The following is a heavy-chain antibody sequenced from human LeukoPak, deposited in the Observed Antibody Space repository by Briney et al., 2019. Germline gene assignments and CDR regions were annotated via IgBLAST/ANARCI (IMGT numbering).Heavy chain of an antibody. J-gene: IGHJ6*04. D-gene: IGHD3-10*02. V-gene: IGHV3-21*01. Sequence: GGSLRLSCAASGFTFSTYNMNWVRQAPGKGLEWVSSITSDSRYMYYADSVKGRFTISRDNAKNSLYLQMNSLRAEDTAVYYCAELGITMIGGVWGKGTTVTISS. CDR1: GFTFSTYN. CDR3: AELGITMIGGV. CDR2: ITSDSRYM.